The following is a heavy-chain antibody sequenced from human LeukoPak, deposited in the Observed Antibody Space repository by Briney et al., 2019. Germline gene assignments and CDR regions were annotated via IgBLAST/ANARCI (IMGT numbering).Heavy chain of an antibody. V-gene: IGHV5-10-1*01. CDR3: ARFVDTAMVADY. Sequence: GESRRISCKGSGYSFTSYWISWVRQMPGKGLEWMGRIDPSDSYTNYSPSFQGHVTISADKSISTAYLQWSRLKASDTAMYYCARFVDTAMVADYRGPGNLGTVSS. D-gene: IGHD5-18*01. CDR1: GYSFTSYW. CDR2: IDPSDSYT. J-gene: IGHJ4*02.